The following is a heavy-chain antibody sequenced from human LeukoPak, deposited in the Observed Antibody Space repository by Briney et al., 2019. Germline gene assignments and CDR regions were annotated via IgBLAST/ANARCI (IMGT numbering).Heavy chain of an antibody. J-gene: IGHJ4*02. CDR1: GFTFSDYY. V-gene: IGHV3-11*01. D-gene: IGHD6-19*01. Sequence: GGSLRLSCAASGFTFSDYYMSWIRQAPGKGLEWVSYISSSGSTIYYADSVKGRFTISRDNAKNSLYLQMNSLRAEDTAVYYCASTTSSGWFLNVDYWGQGTLVTVSS. CDR2: ISSSGSTI. CDR3: ASTTSSGWFLNVDY.